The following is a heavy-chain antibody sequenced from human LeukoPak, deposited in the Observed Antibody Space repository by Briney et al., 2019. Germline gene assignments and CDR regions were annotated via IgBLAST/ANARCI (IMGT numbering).Heavy chain of an antibody. D-gene: IGHD6-13*01. CDR1: GYTFTGYY. Sequence: ASVKVSFKASGYTFTGYYMRWVRQAPGQGLEWMGRINPNSGGTNYAQKFQGRVTMTRDTSISTAYMELSRLRSDDTAVYYCACDAIVIGAAAGKPDYWGQGTLVTVSS. J-gene: IGHJ4*02. CDR2: INPNSGGT. V-gene: IGHV1-2*06. CDR3: ACDAIVIGAAAGKPDY.